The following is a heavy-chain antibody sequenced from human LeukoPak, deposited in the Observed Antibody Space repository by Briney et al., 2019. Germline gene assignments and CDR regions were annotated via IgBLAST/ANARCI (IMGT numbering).Heavy chain of an antibody. CDR3: ARGSRYYYGSGSYL. V-gene: IGHV1-2*06. CDR2: INPNSGGT. D-gene: IGHD3-10*01. CDR1: GYTFTGYY. Sequence: ASVKVSCKASGYTFTGYYMHWVRQAPGQGLEWMGRINPNSGGTNYAQKFQGRVTMTRDTSISTAYMELSRPRSDDPAVYYCARGSRYYYGSGSYLWGQGTLVTVSS. J-gene: IGHJ4*02.